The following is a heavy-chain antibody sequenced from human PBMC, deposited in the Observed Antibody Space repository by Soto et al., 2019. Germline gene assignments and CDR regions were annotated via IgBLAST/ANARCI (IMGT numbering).Heavy chain of an antibody. V-gene: IGHV3-30-3*01. CDR3: ARDPVLAFVAAYYFDY. D-gene: IGHD6-19*01. CDR2: ISYDGSNK. CDR1: GFTFSSYA. J-gene: IGHJ4*02. Sequence: GGSLSLSCAASGFTFSSYAMHWVRQAPGKGLEWVAVISYDGSNKYYADSVKGRFTISRDNSKNTLYLQMNSLRAEDTAVYYCARDPVLAFVAAYYFDYWGQGTLVTVSS.